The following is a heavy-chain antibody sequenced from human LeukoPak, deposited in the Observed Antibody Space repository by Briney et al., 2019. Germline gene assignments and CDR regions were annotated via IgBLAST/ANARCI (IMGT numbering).Heavy chain of an antibody. D-gene: IGHD2-15*01. CDR2: IYSGADT. CDR3: ARAQYCSGGSCYSGTLGS. CDR1: GFTVSGNY. V-gene: IGHV3-53*04. J-gene: IGHJ5*02. Sequence: PGGSLRLSCAASGFTVSGNYMGWVRQAPGKGLEWVSVIYSGADTYYADSVKGRFTISRHSSQNTVYLQMNSLRAEDTAVYYCARAQYCSGGSCYSGTLGSWGQGTLVTVSS.